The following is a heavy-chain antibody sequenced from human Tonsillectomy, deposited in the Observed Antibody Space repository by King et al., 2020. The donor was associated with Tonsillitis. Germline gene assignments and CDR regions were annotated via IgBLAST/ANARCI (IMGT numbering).Heavy chain of an antibody. V-gene: IGHV4-39*02. Sequence: QLQESGPGLAKPSETLSLTCTVSGASINNSTYYWGWIRQPPGKGLEWIASIYHSGSTYYNPSLKSRVTISVDTSKNHFSLKVISVTAADTAVYYCARKPEWGGPSRWGQGTLVTVSS. CDR2: IYHSGST. D-gene: IGHD1-26*01. J-gene: IGHJ4*02. CDR1: GASINNSTYY. CDR3: ARKPEWGGPSR.